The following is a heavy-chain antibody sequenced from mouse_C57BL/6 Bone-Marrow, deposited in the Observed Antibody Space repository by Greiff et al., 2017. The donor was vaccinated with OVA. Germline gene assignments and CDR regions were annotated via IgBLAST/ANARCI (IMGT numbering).Heavy chain of an antibody. CDR3: ARGGYGYDGPFAY. J-gene: IGHJ3*01. D-gene: IGHD2-2*01. V-gene: IGHV1-81*01. Sequence: VKLQESGAELARPGASVKLSCKASGYTFTSYGISWVKQRTGQGLEWIGEIYPRSGNTYYNEKFKGKATLTADKSSSTAYMELRSLTSEDSAVYFCARGGYGYDGPFAYWGQGTLVTVSA. CDR2: IYPRSGNT. CDR1: GYTFTSYG.